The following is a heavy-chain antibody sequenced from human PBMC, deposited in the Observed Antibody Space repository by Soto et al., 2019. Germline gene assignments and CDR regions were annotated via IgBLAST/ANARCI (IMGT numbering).Heavy chain of an antibody. V-gene: IGHV3-7*01. CDR1: GFTFSSYW. CDR3: AREAAYYGSGSYLMGY. CDR2: IKQDGSEK. D-gene: IGHD3-10*01. J-gene: IGHJ4*02. Sequence: EVQLVESGGGLVQPGGSLRLSCAASGFTFSSYWMSWVRQAPGKGLEWVANIKQDGSEKYYVDSVKGRFTISRYNAKNSLYLQMSRLRAEDTAVYYCAREAAYYGSGSYLMGYWGQGTLVTVSS.